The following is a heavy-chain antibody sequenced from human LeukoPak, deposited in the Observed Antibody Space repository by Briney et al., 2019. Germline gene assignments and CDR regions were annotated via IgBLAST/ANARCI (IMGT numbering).Heavy chain of an antibody. CDR1: GFTLSSYA. D-gene: IGHD3-10*01. CDR2: ISYDGSNK. V-gene: IGHV3-30-3*01. Sequence: GRSLRLSCAASGFTLSSYAIHWVRQAPGKGLEWVAVISYDGSNKYYADSVKGRFTISRDNSKNTLYLQMNSLRAEDTAVYYCARAMVRGVTRGDAFDIWGQGTMVTVSS. CDR3: ARAMVRGVTRGDAFDI. J-gene: IGHJ3*02.